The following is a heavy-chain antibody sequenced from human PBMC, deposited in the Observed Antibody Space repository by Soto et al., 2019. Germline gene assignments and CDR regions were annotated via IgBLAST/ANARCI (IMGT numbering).Heavy chain of an antibody. Sequence: EVQLVESGGGLIQPGGSLRLSCAASGLTVSSNYMTWIRQAPEKGLEWVSVIYPDGTTYYADSVRGRFTISRDNSRNTLFLQMKSLRVEDTAVYYCAREKRNAYNACDAFFWGQGTLVTVSS. CDR2: IYPDGTT. J-gene: IGHJ1*01. V-gene: IGHV3-53*01. CDR1: GLTVSSNY. CDR3: AREKRNAYNACDAFF. D-gene: IGHD3-3*02.